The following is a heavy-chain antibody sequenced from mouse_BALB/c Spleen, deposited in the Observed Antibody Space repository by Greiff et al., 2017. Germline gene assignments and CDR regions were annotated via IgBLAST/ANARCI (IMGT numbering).Heavy chain of an antibody. J-gene: IGHJ4*01. Sequence: EVKLMESGGGLVKPGGSLKLSCAASGFTFSDYYMNWVRQTPEKRLEWVATISDGGSYTYYPDSVKGRFTISRDNAKNNLYLQMSSLKSEDTAMYYCAREDMGADYGYYAMDYWGQGTSVTVSS. CDR3: AREDMGADYGYYAMDY. CDR1: GFTFSDYY. V-gene: IGHV5-4*02. CDR2: ISDGGSYT. D-gene: IGHD1-2*01.